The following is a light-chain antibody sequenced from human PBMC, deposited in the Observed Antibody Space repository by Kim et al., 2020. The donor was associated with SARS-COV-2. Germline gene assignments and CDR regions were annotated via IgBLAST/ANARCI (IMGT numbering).Light chain of an antibody. CDR3: QSYDSRHVV. CDR2: GNS. CDR1: SSNPAAIYD. Sequence: PGQRVTISSTVSSSNPAAIYDVHWYQHLPGPAPNLRVYGNSNRPSGVPDRFSGSKSGTSASLAITGLQAEDEADYYCQSYDSRHVVFGGGTQLTVL. V-gene: IGLV1-40*01. J-gene: IGLJ2*01.